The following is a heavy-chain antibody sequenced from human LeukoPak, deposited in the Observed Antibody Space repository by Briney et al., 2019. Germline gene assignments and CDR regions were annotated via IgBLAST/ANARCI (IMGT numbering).Heavy chain of an antibody. Sequence: AGGSLRLSCQGSGHSFTDYWIGGVRQMPGKGLEGMGVIYPGDSDARYSPSFQGQVTISVDKSITTAYLQWSSLGASDTAMYYCARLYTTSWKGPGYFDYWGQGTLVTVSS. CDR1: GHSFTDYW. CDR3: ARLYTTSWKGPGYFDY. D-gene: IGHD6-13*01. CDR2: IYPGDSDA. J-gene: IGHJ4*02. V-gene: IGHV5-51*01.